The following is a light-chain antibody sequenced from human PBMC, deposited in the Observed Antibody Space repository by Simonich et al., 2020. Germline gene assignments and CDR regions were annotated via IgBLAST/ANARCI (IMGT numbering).Light chain of an antibody. V-gene: IGKV2-28*01. CDR1: QSLLQSNGYNY. J-gene: IGKJ1*01. Sequence: DIVMTQSPLSLPVTPGEPASISCRSSQSLLQSNGYNYLDWYLQKPGQSPQLLIYFGSYRASGVPERFSGRGSGTDFTLKISRVEAEDVGVYYCMQALQTLRTFGQGTKVEIK. CDR2: FGS. CDR3: MQALQTLRT.